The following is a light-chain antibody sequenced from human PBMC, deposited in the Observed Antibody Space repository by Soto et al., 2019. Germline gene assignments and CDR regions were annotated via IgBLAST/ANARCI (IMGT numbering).Light chain of an antibody. Sequence: AIQMTQSPSSLSVSVGDRITITCRASQDIRNDLGWYQQKPGKAPKLLIYGTSNLQSGVPSRFSGSGSGTDFTLTISSLPPEDFATYYCLQDYIYPYTFGQGTKLEIK. CDR1: QDIRND. CDR3: LQDYIYPYT. J-gene: IGKJ2*01. V-gene: IGKV1-6*01. CDR2: GTS.